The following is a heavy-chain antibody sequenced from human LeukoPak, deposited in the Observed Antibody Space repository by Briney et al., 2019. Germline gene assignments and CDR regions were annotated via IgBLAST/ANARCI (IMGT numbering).Heavy chain of an antibody. CDR2: IDSSGIT. CDR1: GGSFTTYY. D-gene: IGHD3-10*01. Sequence: RPSETLSLTCTVSGGSFTTYYWSWIRQPAGRGLEWIGHIDSSGITNYNPSLKSRVTMSTDPSKNQFSLKLSSVTAADTAIYYCARDAKYYYGSRTFFFYEHWGQGTLLTVSS. J-gene: IGHJ4*02. V-gene: IGHV4-4*07. CDR3: ARDAKYYYGSRTFFFYEH.